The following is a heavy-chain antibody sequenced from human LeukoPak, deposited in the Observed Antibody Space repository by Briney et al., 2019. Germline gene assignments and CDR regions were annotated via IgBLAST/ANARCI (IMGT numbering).Heavy chain of an antibody. V-gene: IGHV4-30-4*01. CDR1: GCSITSGDYY. CDR2: ISHSGST. CDR3: ASGDEINYYDGSGYYYIY. Sequence: SETLSFTCTVSGCSITSGDYYWIWIRQPPGKGLKWIGYISHSGSTYYNPSLKNRGSISVDASKNHFSLMLRSVTGADTAVYYCASGDEINYYDGSGYYYIYWGQGILVTVAS. J-gene: IGHJ4*02. D-gene: IGHD3-22*01.